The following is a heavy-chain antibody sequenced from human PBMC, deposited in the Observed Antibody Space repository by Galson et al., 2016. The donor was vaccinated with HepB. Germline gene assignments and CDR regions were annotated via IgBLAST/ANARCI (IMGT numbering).Heavy chain of an antibody. CDR3: AKDVGYSGSARPWYFDL. J-gene: IGHJ2*01. D-gene: IGHD1-26*01. Sequence: SLRLSCAASGFTFRNYAMTWVRQAPGKGLDWVSGISGSGDATYYAGSVKGRFTISRDNSKNTLYLKLNTLRPEDTAVYYCAKDVGYSGSARPWYFDLWGRGTLVTVSS. V-gene: IGHV3-23*01. CDR2: ISGSGDAT. CDR1: GFTFRNYA.